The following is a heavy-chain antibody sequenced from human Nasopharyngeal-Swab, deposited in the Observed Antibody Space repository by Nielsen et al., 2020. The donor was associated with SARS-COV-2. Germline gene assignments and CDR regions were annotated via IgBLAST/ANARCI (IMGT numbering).Heavy chain of an antibody. J-gene: IGHJ6*02. D-gene: IGHD4-17*01. CDR1: GYSFSSYW. Sequence: GESLKISCWGSGYSFSSYWIGWVRQMPGKGLEWMGVIYPGDSDTRYSPSFQGQVTISVDKSITTAYLQWSSLKASDTAMYYCARRVTTSYYYYGMDVWGQGTTVTVSS. V-gene: IGHV5-51*01. CDR3: ARRVTTSYYYYGMDV. CDR2: IYPGDSDT.